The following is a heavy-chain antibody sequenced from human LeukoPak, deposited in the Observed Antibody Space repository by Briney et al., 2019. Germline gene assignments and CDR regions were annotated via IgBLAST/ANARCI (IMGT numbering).Heavy chain of an antibody. CDR3: AKGGAVTGTMYFQY. CDR1: GFTFATYT. Sequence: GGSLRLSCAASGFTFATYTMSWVRQAPGKGLEWVSAIRSSGDSTYYADSAKGRFTISRDNSKNTLYLRMNSLRAEDTAIYYCAKGGAVTGTMYFQYWGQGTLVTVSS. J-gene: IGHJ1*01. D-gene: IGHD6-19*01. V-gene: IGHV3-23*01. CDR2: IRSSGDST.